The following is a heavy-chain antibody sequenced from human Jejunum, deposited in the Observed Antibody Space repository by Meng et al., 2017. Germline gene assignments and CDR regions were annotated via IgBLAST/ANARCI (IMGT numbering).Heavy chain of an antibody. D-gene: IGHD2-15*01. V-gene: IGHV1-69*01. CDR1: GGTFNTYA. CDR3: ARGAVVATTYYFDS. CDR2: IIPIFDTP. J-gene: IGHJ4*02. Sequence: QVQLGQSGAEVKKPGSSVKVSCKVSGGTFNTYAISWVRQAPGQGLEWMGGIIPIFDTPNYAQKFQDRVTITADASTSTAYMELNGLISEDTALYYCARGAVVATTYYFDSWGQGTLVTVSS.